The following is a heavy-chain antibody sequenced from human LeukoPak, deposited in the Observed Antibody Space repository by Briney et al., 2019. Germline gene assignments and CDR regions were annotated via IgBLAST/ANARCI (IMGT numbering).Heavy chain of an antibody. J-gene: IGHJ4*02. D-gene: IGHD3-22*01. CDR2: IDWDDDK. CDR3: ARMLYDSSGYYYFDS. V-gene: IGHV2-70*11. Sequence: SGPALVKPTQTLTLTCTFSGFSLSTSGMCVSWIRQPPGKALEWLARIDWDDDKYYSTSLKTRLTISKDTSKTQVVLRMTNMDPVDTATYYCARMLYDSSGYYYFDSWGQGTLVTVSS. CDR1: GFSLSTSGMC.